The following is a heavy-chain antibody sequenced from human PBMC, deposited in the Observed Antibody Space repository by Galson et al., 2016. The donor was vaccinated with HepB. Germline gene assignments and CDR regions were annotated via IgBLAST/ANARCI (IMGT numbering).Heavy chain of an antibody. CDR2: IYYSGST. V-gene: IGHV4-39*01. D-gene: IGHD5-24*01. Sequence: SETLSLTCTVSGDSINSRGYYWGWIRQPPGKGLEWIGSIYYSGSTYYNPSLRRRVTISVDTSKNQFSLKLASVTAADTAVYYCASSRWLQFFDYWGQGTLSPSPQ. CDR3: ASSRWLQFFDY. CDR1: GDSINSRGYY. J-gene: IGHJ4*02.